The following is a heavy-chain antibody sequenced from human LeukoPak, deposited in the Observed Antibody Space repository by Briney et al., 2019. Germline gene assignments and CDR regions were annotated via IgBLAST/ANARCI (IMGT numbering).Heavy chain of an antibody. CDR1: GGSISSYY. D-gene: IGHD6-19*01. CDR2: IYTSGST. Sequence: SETLSLTCTVSGGSISSYYWSWIRQPAGKGLEWIGRIYTSGSTNYNPSLKSRVTISVDTSKNQFSLKLSSVTAADTAVYYCARDWGARAGYNWFDPWGQGTLVTVSS. CDR3: ARDWGARAGYNWFDP. V-gene: IGHV4-4*07. J-gene: IGHJ5*02.